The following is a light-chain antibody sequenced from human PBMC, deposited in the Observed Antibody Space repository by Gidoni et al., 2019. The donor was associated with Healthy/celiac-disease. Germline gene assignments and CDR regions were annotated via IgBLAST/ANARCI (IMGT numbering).Light chain of an antibody. V-gene: IGKV1-39*01. Sequence: QMTQAPSSLSASVGDRVTITCRASQSISSYLNWYQQKPGKAPKLLIYAASSLQSGVPSRFSGSGSGTDFTLTISSLQPEDFATYYCQQSYSTPLTFGGGTKVEIK. CDR1: QSISSY. CDR2: AAS. J-gene: IGKJ4*01. CDR3: QQSYSTPLT.